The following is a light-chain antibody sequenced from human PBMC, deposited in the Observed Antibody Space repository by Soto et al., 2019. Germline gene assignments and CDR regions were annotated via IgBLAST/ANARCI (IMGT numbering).Light chain of an antibody. V-gene: IGLV2-14*03. Sequence: QSALTQPASVSGSPGQSITIPCTGTSSDVGGYNYVSWYQQHPGKVPKLIIYDVTSRPSGVSNRFSASKSGNTASLTISGLQSEDEADYYCSSYTSSNTHVFGGGTKLT. CDR1: SSDVGGYNY. J-gene: IGLJ1*01. CDR3: SSYTSSNTHV. CDR2: DVT.